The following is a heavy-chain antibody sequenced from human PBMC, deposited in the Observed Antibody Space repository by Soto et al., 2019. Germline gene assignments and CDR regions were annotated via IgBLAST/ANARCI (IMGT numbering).Heavy chain of an antibody. CDR2: IYYSGST. Sequence: SETLSLTCTVSGGSLSSYYWSWIRQPPGKGLEWIGYIYYSGSTNYNPSLKSRVTISVDTSKNQFSLKLSSVTAADTAVYYCARGRWLQQHSVDYWGQGTLVTVSS. CDR1: GGSLSSYY. V-gene: IGHV4-59*01. D-gene: IGHD5-12*01. J-gene: IGHJ4*02. CDR3: ARGRWLQQHSVDY.